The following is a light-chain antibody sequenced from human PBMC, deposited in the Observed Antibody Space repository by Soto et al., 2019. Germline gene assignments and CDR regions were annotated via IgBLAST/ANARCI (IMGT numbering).Light chain of an antibody. CDR2: DVA. Sequence: QSALTQPASVSGSPGQSITISCTGTSSDIGDSNHVSWYQQHPGKAPELIIYDVASRPSGVSGRFSGSKSGNTASLTISGLQAEDEADYYCSSYASTIALYVFGTGNKVTVL. CDR3: SSYASTIALYV. J-gene: IGLJ1*01. V-gene: IGLV2-14*03. CDR1: SSDIGDSNH.